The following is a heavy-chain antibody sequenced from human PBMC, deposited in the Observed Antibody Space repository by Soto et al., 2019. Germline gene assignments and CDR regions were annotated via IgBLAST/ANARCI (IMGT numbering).Heavy chain of an antibody. CDR3: ARYSSNWFQTEGMDV. CDR2: IDASGNS. D-gene: IGHD6-13*01. J-gene: IGHJ6*02. V-gene: IGHV4-4*07. Sequence: LSLTCTVSGDSISSYYWNWIRQPAGKGLEWIGRIDASGNSNYNPSLKSRVTMSVDTSKKQFSLKVTSVTAADTAVYYCARYSSNWFQTEGMDVWGQGTTVTVSS. CDR1: GDSISSYY.